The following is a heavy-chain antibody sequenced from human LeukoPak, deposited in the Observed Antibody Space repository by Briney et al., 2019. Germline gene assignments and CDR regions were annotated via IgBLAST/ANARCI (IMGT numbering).Heavy chain of an antibody. D-gene: IGHD5-18*01. V-gene: IGHV4-4*07. J-gene: IGHJ4*02. Sequence: SETLSLTCTVSGGSISSYYWSWIRQPAGKGLEWIGRIYTSGSTNYNPSLKSRVTMSVDTSKNQFSLKLSSVTAADTAVYYCAREGGGYSYGLSNFDYWGQGTLVTVSS. CDR2: IYTSGST. CDR1: GGSISSYY. CDR3: AREGGGYSYGLSNFDY.